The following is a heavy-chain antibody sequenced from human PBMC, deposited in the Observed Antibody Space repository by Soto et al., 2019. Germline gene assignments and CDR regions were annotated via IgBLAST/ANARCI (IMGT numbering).Heavy chain of an antibody. D-gene: IGHD6-19*01. CDR1: GSSQIGNY. J-gene: IGHJ4*02. Sequence: GSSQIGNYWSWIRQPPGKGLEWIGYIYDSGSPNYSPSLQSRVTMSVDRSKNQSSLALTSVTAADTAVYFCARYRRGTGWYYLDYWGQGILVTVSS. CDR2: IYDSGSP. CDR3: ARYRRGTGWYYLDY. V-gene: IGHV4-59*01.